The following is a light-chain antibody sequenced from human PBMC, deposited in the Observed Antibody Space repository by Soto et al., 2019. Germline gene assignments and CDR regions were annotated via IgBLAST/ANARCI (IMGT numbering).Light chain of an antibody. CDR1: SSDVAAYNY. CDR3: SSYTGSNTLVV. J-gene: IGLJ2*01. V-gene: IGLV2-14*01. CDR2: EVS. Sequence: QSALTQPASVSGSPGQSITISCTETSSDVAAYNYVSWYQQHPGKAPKLMIYEVSKRPSGVSNRFSGSKSGNVASLTISGLQPEDEADYYCSSYTGSNTLVVFGGGTKLTVL.